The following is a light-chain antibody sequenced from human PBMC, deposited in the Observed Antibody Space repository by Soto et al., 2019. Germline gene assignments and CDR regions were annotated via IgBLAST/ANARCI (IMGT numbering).Light chain of an antibody. CDR3: GAWDGRLGGV. V-gene: IGLV1-51*01. J-gene: IGLJ2*01. CDR1: SSNIGNNY. CDR2: DTY. Sequence: QSVLTQPPSLSAAPGQSVTISCSGNSSNIGNNYVAWYQLLPGTAPKLLIYDTYKRPSGIPDRFSASKSGTSATLAITGLQAAGEADYYCGAWDGRLGGVFGGGTKLTVL.